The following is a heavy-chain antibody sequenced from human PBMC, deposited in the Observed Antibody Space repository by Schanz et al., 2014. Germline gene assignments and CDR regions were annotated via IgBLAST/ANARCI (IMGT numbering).Heavy chain of an antibody. Sequence: QVQLVQSGAEVKKPGSSVKVSCKASGGTFSTYTISWVRQAPGQGLEWMGRIIPILGIANYAQKFQGRVTITADKSPFTAYMDVSSLRSEDTAVYYCARDRRRYCSTASCLHDNWFDPWGQGTLVIVSS. J-gene: IGHJ5*02. CDR2: IIPILGIA. CDR3: ARDRRRYCSTASCLHDNWFDP. CDR1: GGTFSTYT. V-gene: IGHV1-69*04. D-gene: IGHD2-2*01.